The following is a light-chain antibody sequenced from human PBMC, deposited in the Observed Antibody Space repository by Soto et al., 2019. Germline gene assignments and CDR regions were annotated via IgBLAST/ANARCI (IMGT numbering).Light chain of an antibody. CDR3: QSSDSSLNV. CDR2: GNS. V-gene: IGLV1-40*01. CDR1: SSNIGAGYD. Sequence: QSVLTQPPSVSGAPGQRVTISCTGSSSNIGAGYDVHWYQQLPGTAPKLLIYGNSNRPSGVPDRFSGSKSGTSASPAITGLQAEDEADYYCQSSDSSLNVFGTGTKLTVL. J-gene: IGLJ1*01.